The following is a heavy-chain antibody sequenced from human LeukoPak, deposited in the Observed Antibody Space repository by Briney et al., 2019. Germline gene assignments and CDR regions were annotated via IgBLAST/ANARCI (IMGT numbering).Heavy chain of an antibody. J-gene: IGHJ4*02. CDR1: GGTFSSYA. CDR2: INPSGGST. V-gene: IGHV1-46*01. Sequence: GASVKVSCKASGGTFSSYAISWVRQAPGQGLEWMGIINPSGGSTSYARKFQGRVTMTRDTSTSTVYMELSSLRSEDTAVYYCARGAMVRGVIKPLSLDYWGQGTLVTVSS. CDR3: ARGAMVRGVIKPLSLDY. D-gene: IGHD3-10*01.